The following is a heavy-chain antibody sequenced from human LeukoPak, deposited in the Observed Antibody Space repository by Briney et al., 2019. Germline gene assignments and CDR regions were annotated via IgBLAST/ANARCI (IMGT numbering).Heavy chain of an antibody. Sequence: GGSLRLSCAASGFTFSGYAMSWVPQAPGKGLEWVSAISGSGGSTYYADSVKGRFTISRDNSKNTLYLQMNSLRAEDTAVYYCAKVVVAVPQQYYFDYWGQGTLATVSS. CDR3: AKVVVAVPQQYYFDY. CDR2: ISGSGGST. D-gene: IGHD2-21*01. V-gene: IGHV3-23*01. J-gene: IGHJ4*02. CDR1: GFTFSGYA.